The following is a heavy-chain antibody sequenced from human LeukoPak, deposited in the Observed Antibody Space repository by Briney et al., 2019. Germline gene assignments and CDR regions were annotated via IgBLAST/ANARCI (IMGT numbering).Heavy chain of an antibody. Sequence: ASVKIFCKASGYRFTSYYVNWVRQAPGQGLEWMGIINPNGGGTTYTGKFQGRVTMTRDTSTSTVYMELSSLRPDDTAVYYCARDPISSNWSRGHFFDPWGQGTLVTVSS. CDR2: INPNGGGT. J-gene: IGHJ5*02. CDR3: ARDPISSNWSRGHFFDP. V-gene: IGHV1-46*01. CDR1: GYRFTSYY. D-gene: IGHD3-3*02.